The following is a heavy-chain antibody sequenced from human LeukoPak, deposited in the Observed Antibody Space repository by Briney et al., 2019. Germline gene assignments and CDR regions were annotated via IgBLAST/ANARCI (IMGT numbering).Heavy chain of an antibody. J-gene: IGHJ4*02. CDR3: ARGVVPAARGVFDY. V-gene: IGHV1-69*06. D-gene: IGHD2-2*01. CDR1: GGTFSSYA. CDR2: IIPIFGTA. Sequence: SVKVSCKAPGGTFSSYAISWVRQAPGQGLEWMGGIIPIFGTANYAQKFQGRVTITADKSTSTAYMELSSLRSEDTAVYYCARGVVPAARGVFDYWGQGTLVTVSS.